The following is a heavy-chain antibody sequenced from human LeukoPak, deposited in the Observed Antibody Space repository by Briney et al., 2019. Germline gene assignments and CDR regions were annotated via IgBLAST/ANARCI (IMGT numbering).Heavy chain of an antibody. CDR2: INPNSGGT. V-gene: IGHV1-2*02. Sequence: ASVNVSCKASGYTFNGYYMHWVRQAPGQGLEWMGGINPNSGGTNYAQKFQGRVTMTRDTSISTAYMELSRLRSDDTAVYYCARVWAYGSGSYYDYWGQGTLVTVSS. CDR3: ARVWAYGSGSYYDY. J-gene: IGHJ4*02. CDR1: GYTFNGYY. D-gene: IGHD3-10*01.